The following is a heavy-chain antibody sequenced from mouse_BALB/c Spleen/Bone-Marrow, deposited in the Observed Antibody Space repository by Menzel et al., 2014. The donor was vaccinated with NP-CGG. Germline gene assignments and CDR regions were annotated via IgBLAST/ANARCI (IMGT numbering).Heavy chain of an antibody. CDR3: ARRGSPYYFDY. V-gene: IGHV1S29*02. D-gene: IGHD1-1*02. Sequence: EVKLMESGPELVKPGASVRISCKASGYTFTDYNMHWMKQSHGKGLEWIGYIYPYNGGSGYNQKFKSMATLTVDNSSTTAYMELRSLTSEDSAVYYCARRGSPYYFDYWGQGTTLTVSS. J-gene: IGHJ2*01. CDR2: IYPYNGGS. CDR1: GYTFTDYN.